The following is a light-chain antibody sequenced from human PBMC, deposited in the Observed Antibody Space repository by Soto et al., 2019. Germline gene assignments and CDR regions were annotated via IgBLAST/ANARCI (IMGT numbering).Light chain of an antibody. V-gene: IGKV3-15*01. CDR2: GAS. CDR1: QSVSSY. CDR3: QQYNNWPIT. J-gene: IGKJ5*01. Sequence: EIVLTQSPATLSLSPWERATLSCRASQSVSSYLAWYQQKPGQSPRLLIYGASTRATGLPARFSGSGSGTEFTLTISSLQSEDFALYYCQQYNNWPITFGQGTRLEIK.